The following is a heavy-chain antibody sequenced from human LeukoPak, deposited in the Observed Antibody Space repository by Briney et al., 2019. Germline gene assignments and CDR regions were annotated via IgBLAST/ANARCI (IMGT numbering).Heavy chain of an antibody. CDR2: ISGSGGST. CDR1: GFTFSSYA. J-gene: IGHJ4*02. V-gene: IGHV3-23*01. Sequence: GGSLRLSCAASGFTFSSYAMSWVRQAPGKGLVWVSAISGSGGSTYYADSVKGRFTISRDNARSSLYLQMNSLRVEDTALYYCVKDYAMVSGWTVGFDLWGQGTLVTVSS. D-gene: IGHD6-19*01. CDR3: VKDYAMVSGWTVGFDL.